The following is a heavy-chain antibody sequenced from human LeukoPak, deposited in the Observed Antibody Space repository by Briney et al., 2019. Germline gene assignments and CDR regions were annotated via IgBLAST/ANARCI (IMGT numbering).Heavy chain of an antibody. CDR2: IHTSGGT. CDR1: GDSISSSN. Sequence: SDTLSLTCTVSGDSISSSNWSWIRQPAGKGLEWIGRIHTSGGTRYNPSLKSRITMSVDASKNQFSLSLTSVTAADTAVYYCARDLALGYCPSSSCSSPLFDYWGQGTLVTVSS. V-gene: IGHV4-4*07. CDR3: ARDLALGYCPSSSCSSPLFDY. J-gene: IGHJ4*02. D-gene: IGHD2-2*01.